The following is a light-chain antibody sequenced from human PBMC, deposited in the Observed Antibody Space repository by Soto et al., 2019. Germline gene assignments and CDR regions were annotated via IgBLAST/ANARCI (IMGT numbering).Light chain of an antibody. Sequence: QPVLTQPASGSGSPGQSSTISCTGTSSDVGGYDYVSWYQQLPGKAPKLLIYDVNNRPSGVSHRFSGSKSGNTASLTISGLQAEDEADYYCSSYTGSSTFVFGTGTKVTVL. J-gene: IGLJ1*01. CDR1: SSDVGGYDY. V-gene: IGLV2-14*01. CDR3: SSYTGSSTFV. CDR2: DVN.